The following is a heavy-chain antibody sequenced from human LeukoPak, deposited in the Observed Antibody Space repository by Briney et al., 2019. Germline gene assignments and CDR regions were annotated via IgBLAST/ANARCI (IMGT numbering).Heavy chain of an antibody. J-gene: IGHJ4*02. CDR1: GASISSSNYY. CDR3: ARDRGDGYDYFWDY. CDR2: IYSSGNT. D-gene: IGHD5-12*01. Sequence: SETLSLTCAVSGASISSSNYYWGWVRQSPGKGLEWIGNIYSSGNTYYNASLKSRVTMYIDTSKNQFSLKLSSVTAADTAVYYCARDRGDGYDYFWDYWGQGTLVTVSS. V-gene: IGHV4-39*07.